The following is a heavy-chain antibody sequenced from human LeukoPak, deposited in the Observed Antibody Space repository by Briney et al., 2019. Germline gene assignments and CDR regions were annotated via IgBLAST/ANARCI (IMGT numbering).Heavy chain of an antibody. Sequence: ASVRVSCKASGYTFTSYGISWVRQAPGQGLEWMGWISAYNGNTNYAQKLQGRVTMTTDTSTSTAYMELRSLRSDDTAVYYCARDGSWAAARPWWFDPWGQGTLVTVSS. J-gene: IGHJ5*02. CDR3: ARDGSWAAARPWWFDP. CDR1: GYTFTSYG. D-gene: IGHD6-6*01. CDR2: ISAYNGNT. V-gene: IGHV1-18*01.